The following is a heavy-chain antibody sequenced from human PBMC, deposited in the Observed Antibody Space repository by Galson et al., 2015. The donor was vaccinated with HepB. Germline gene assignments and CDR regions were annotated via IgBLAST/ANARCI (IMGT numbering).Heavy chain of an antibody. CDR3: AKPGAYYDYVWGSYRTDY. D-gene: IGHD3-16*02. Sequence: SLRLSCAASGFTFNSYDMSWVRQAPGKGLEWVASISGSGDSTYYADSVKGRFTTSRDNSKDTLYLQMNSLRAEDTALYYCAKPGAYYDYVWGSYRTDYWGQGTLVTVSS. CDR2: ISGSGDST. V-gene: IGHV3-23*01. CDR1: GFTFNSYD. J-gene: IGHJ4*02.